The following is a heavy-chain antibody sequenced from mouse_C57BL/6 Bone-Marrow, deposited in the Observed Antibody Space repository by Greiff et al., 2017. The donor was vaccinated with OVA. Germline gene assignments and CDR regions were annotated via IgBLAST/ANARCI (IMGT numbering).Heavy chain of an antibody. J-gene: IGHJ3*01. Sequence: QVQLKQPGAELVKPGASVKVSCKASGYTFTSYWMHWVKQRPGQGLEWIGRIHPSDSDTNYNQKFKGKATLTVDKSSSTAYMQLSSLTSEDSAVYYCAMGGYYYGSWFAYWGQGTLVTVSA. V-gene: IGHV1-74*01. CDR2: IHPSDSDT. D-gene: IGHD1-1*01. CDR3: AMGGYYYGSWFAY. CDR1: GYTFTSYW.